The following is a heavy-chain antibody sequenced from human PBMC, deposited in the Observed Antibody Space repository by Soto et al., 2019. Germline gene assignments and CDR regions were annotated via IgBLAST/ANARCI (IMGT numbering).Heavy chain of an antibody. Sequence: ASVKVSCKTSGYTFTEYDINWVRQAPGQGLEWMGWVNPNSGNTGYAPKFRGRVTMTRNTSISTAYMELSSLRSEDTAVYYCARTLYGDNVDYWGQGTLVTVSS. J-gene: IGHJ4*02. D-gene: IGHD4-17*01. V-gene: IGHV1-8*01. CDR3: ARTLYGDNVDY. CDR2: VNPNSGNT. CDR1: GYTFTEYD.